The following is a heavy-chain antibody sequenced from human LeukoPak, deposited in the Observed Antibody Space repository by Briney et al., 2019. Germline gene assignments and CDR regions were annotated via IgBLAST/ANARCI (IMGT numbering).Heavy chain of an antibody. Sequence: GGSLRLSCAASGFTFSSYSMNWVRQTPGKGLEWVSSISSSSSYIYYADSVKGRFTISRDNAKNSLYLQMNSLRAEDTAVYYCARGVVPAATVRNWFDPWGQGTLVTVSS. D-gene: IGHD2-2*01. CDR1: GFTFSSYS. CDR2: ISSSSSYI. CDR3: ARGVVPAATVRNWFDP. V-gene: IGHV3-21*01. J-gene: IGHJ5*02.